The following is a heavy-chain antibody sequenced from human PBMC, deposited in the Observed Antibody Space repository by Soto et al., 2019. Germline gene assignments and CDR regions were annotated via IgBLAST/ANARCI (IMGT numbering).Heavy chain of an antibody. V-gene: IGHV4-59*01. CDR3: ARFRGDQLLPDYFDY. CDR2: IYYSGST. D-gene: IGHD2-2*01. Sequence: SETLSLTCTVSGGSISSYYWSWIRQPPGKGLEWIGYIYYSGSTNYNPSLKSRVTISVDTSKTQFSLKLSSVTAADTAVYYCARFRGDQLLPDYFDYWGQGTLVTVSS. CDR1: GGSISSYY. J-gene: IGHJ4*02.